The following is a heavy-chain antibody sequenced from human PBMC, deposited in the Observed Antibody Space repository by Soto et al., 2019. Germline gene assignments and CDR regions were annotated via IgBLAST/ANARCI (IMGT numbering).Heavy chain of an antibody. J-gene: IGHJ4*02. CDR3: AKVRGYASGWSYFDY. Sequence: PSETLSLTCTVSGGSISGYYWSWIRQAPGKGRQWVGYIFHSGSTSYNPSLRSRVTISVDTSKNQFSLKVNSVTAADPAVYYCAKVRGYASGWSYFDYWGQGTLVTVSS. D-gene: IGHD5-18*01. CDR2: IFHSGST. CDR1: GGSISGYY. V-gene: IGHV4-59*01.